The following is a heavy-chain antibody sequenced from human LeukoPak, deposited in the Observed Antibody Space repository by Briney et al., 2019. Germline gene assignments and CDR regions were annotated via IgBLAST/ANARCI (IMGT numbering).Heavy chain of an antibody. J-gene: IGHJ4*02. D-gene: IGHD3-22*01. CDR2: ISYDGSNK. V-gene: IGHV3-30*18. CDR1: GFTFSIHG. CDR3: AKDSPYYYDSSGYPDG. Sequence: PGGSLRLSCAASGFTFSIHGMHWVRQAPGKGLERVAIISYDGSNKYYADSVKGRFTISRDNSKNTLYLQMNSLRAEDTAVYYCAKDSPYYYDSSGYPDGWGQGTLVTVSS.